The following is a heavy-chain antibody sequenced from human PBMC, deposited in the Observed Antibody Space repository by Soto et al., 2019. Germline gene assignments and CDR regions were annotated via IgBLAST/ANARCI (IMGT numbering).Heavy chain of an antibody. D-gene: IGHD4-17*01. CDR1: GFTFSSNA. J-gene: IGHJ4*02. CDR2: ISYDASNK. V-gene: IGHV3-30-3*01. Sequence: QVQLVESGGGVVQPGRSLRLSCAASGFTFSSNAMHWVRQAPGKGLEWVAVISYDASNKYYADSVKGRFTISRDNSKNTLYLQMKSLRAEDTAVYYCARGLRGGYGGYFDYWGQGTLVTVSS. CDR3: ARGLRGGYGGYFDY.